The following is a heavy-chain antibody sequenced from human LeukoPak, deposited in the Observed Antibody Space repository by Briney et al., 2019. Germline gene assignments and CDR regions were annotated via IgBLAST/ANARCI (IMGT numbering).Heavy chain of an antibody. V-gene: IGHV3-53*01. Sequence: PGGSLRLFCAASGFTISNYYMSWVRQAPGKGLEWVSVIFDGNATYYADSVRGRFTVSRDKSKNTLNLQMNGLRVEDTGVYYCARDRGSSWPFDCWGQGTLVTVSS. CDR2: IFDGNAT. J-gene: IGHJ4*02. CDR3: ARDRGSSWPFDC. D-gene: IGHD6-13*01. CDR1: GFTISNYY.